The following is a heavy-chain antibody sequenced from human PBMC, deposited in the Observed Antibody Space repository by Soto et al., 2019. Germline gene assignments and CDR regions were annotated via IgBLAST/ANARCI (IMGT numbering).Heavy chain of an antibody. J-gene: IGHJ6*02. D-gene: IGHD2-15*01. V-gene: IGHV1-58*01. CDR2: LVVGTGNT. CDR1: GFTFRSSA. CDR3: ATGAYCSGGSCSDYYYYYYGMNL. Sequence: SVKVSCKTSGFTFRSSAVQWVRQARGQRLEWIGWLVVGTGNTNYAQKFQQRVTISSDRSTNTVSMELSSLTSEDTAVYYCATGAYCSGGSCSDYYYYYYGMNLWGQGTTVTVSS.